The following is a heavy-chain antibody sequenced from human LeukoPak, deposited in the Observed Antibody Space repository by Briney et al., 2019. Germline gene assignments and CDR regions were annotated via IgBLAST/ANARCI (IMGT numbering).Heavy chain of an antibody. J-gene: IGHJ3*02. V-gene: IGHV1-18*01. CDR1: GYTFTSYG. D-gene: IGHD6-6*01. CDR3: ARDLPRQEQLVLYDAFDI. CDR2: ISAYSGNT. Sequence: ASVKVSCKASGYTFTSYGISWVRQAPGQGLEWMGWISAYSGNTNYAQKLQGRVTMTTDTSTSTAYMELRSLRSDDTAVYYCARDLPRQEQLVLYDAFDIWGQGTMVTVSS.